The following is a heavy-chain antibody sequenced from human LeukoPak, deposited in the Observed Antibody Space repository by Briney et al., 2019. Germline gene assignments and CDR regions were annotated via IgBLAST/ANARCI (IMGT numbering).Heavy chain of an antibody. CDR3: TTAYDFWSGYGNYGMDV. D-gene: IGHD3-3*01. J-gene: IGHJ6*02. Sequence: GGSLRLSCVASGFTFSTYGMHWVRQAPGKGLEWVAIIWYDGSNKYYADSVKGRFTISRDNSKNTLYLQMNSLRAEDTAVYYCTTAYDFWSGYGNYGMDVWGQGTTVTVSS. CDR1: GFTFSTYG. V-gene: IGHV3-33*01. CDR2: IWYDGSNK.